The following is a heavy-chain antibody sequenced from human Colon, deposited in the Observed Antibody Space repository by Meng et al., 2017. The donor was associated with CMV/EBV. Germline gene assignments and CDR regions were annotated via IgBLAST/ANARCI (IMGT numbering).Heavy chain of an antibody. D-gene: IGHD3-3*01. CDR1: GGSLSGYD. V-gene: IGHV4-34*01. Sequence: VQLVEWGGGVLETSGALSLACGVSGGSLSGYDWTWIRQSPGKGLEWIGEIYQSGSTNYNPSLKSRVTVSVDTSKNQFSLRVTSVTAADSALYYCAREAGPFFGVIVYDSWGQGTLVTVSS. CDR3: AREAGPFFGVIVYDS. J-gene: IGHJ4*02. CDR2: IYQSGST.